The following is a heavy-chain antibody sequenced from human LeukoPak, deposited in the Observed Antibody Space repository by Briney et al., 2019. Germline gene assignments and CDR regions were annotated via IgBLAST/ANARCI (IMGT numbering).Heavy chain of an antibody. Sequence: PSETLSLTCAVYGGSFSGYYWSWIRQPPGEGLEWIGEINHSGSTNYNPSLKSRVTISVDTSKNQFSLKLSSVTAADTAVYYCASGDGFDYWGQGTLVTVSS. J-gene: IGHJ4*02. V-gene: IGHV4-34*01. CDR1: GGSFSGYY. CDR2: INHSGST. CDR3: ASGDGFDY.